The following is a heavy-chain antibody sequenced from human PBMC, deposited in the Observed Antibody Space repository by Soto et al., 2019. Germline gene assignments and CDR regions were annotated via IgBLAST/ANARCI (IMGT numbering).Heavy chain of an antibody. D-gene: IGHD2-21*02. CDR3: ARDRTAKFAPYWHFDL. CDR2: MHYSGDT. Sequence: SETLSLTCTVSGDSISNYYWSWIRQSPGKGLEWIGDMHYSGDTNYNPSLKSRVTMSIDTSKNQSSLRLTSVTAADRAVYYCARDRTAKFAPYWHFDLWGRGTLVTVSS. V-gene: IGHV4-59*01. J-gene: IGHJ2*01. CDR1: GDSISNYY.